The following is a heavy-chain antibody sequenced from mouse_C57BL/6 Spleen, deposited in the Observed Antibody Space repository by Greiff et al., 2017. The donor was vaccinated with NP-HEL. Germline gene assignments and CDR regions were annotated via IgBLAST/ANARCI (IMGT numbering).Heavy chain of an antibody. CDR3: ARMRDSSGYVYYFDY. Sequence: QVQLKESGPGILQPSQTLSLTCSFSGFSLSTFGMGVGWIRQPSGKGLEWLAHIWWDDDKYYNPALKSRLTISKDTSKNQVFLKIANVDTADTATYYCARMRDSSGYVYYFDYWGQGTTLTVSS. CDR2: IWWDDDK. J-gene: IGHJ2*01. V-gene: IGHV8-8*01. CDR1: GFSLSTFGMG. D-gene: IGHD3-2*02.